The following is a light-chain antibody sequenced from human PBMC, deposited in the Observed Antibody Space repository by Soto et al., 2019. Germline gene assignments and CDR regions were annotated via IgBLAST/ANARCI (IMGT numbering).Light chain of an antibody. J-gene: IGKJ1*01. Sequence: EIVLSQSTPTLSVSPGGRANHXLRASQTISGTLAWYQQKPGQAPRLLIHGASTRAPGFPARFSGSGSGTDFTLTISSLQSEDFAVYYCQQYDNWPWTFGQGTKVDIK. CDR1: QTISGT. V-gene: IGKV3-15*01. CDR2: GAS. CDR3: QQYDNWPWT.